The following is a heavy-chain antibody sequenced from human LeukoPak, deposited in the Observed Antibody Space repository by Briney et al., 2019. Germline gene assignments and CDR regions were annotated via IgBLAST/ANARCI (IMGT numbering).Heavy chain of an antibody. D-gene: IGHD3-16*01. Sequence: PSETLSLTCTVSGGSISSGSYYWSWIRQPAGKGLEWIGHIYTSGSTNYNPSLKSRVTISVDKSKNQFSLKLSSVTAADTAVYYCARVVLRNWFDPWGQGTLVTVSS. CDR1: GGSISSGSYY. CDR3: ARVVLRNWFDP. CDR2: IYTSGST. J-gene: IGHJ5*02. V-gene: IGHV4-61*09.